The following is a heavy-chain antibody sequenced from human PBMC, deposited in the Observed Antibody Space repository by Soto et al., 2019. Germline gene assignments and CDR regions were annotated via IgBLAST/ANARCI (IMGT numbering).Heavy chain of an antibody. CDR1: GFTFSSYA. J-gene: IGHJ5*02. CDR3: AKDYFPAARGARGWFDP. D-gene: IGHD2-2*01. V-gene: IGHV3-23*01. Sequence: EVQLLESGGGLVQPGGSLRLSCAASGFTFSSYAMSWVRQAPGKGLEWVSAISGSGGSTYYADSVKGRFTISRDNSKNTLYLQMNSLRAEDTAVYYCAKDYFPAARGARGWFDPWGQGTLVTVSS. CDR2: ISGSGGST.